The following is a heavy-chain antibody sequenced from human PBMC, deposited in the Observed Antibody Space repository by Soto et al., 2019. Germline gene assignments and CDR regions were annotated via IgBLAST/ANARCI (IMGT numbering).Heavy chain of an antibody. D-gene: IGHD4-17*01. Sequence: QVQLQESGPGLVKPSETLSLICTVSGGSISNYYWSWIRQPPGKGREWIGDIYYTGSTKNSPSLESRVTLSVDTSKNQFSLNLSAVTAADTAIYYCARNMVTYGDYVRGFDFWGQGTLVTVSS. V-gene: IGHV4-59*08. J-gene: IGHJ4*02. CDR1: GGSISNYY. CDR2: IYYTGST. CDR3: ARNMVTYGDYVRGFDF.